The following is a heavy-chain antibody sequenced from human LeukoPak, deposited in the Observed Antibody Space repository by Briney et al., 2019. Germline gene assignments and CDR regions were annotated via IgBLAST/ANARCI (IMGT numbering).Heavy chain of an antibody. J-gene: IGHJ4*02. V-gene: IGHV4-61*01. CDR1: GGSVSSGSYY. CDR3: ARVYSSGWPYYFDY. CDR2: IYYSGST. D-gene: IGHD6-19*01. Sequence: PSETLSLTCTVSGGSVSSGSYYWSWIRQPPGKGLEWIGYIYYSGSTNYNPSLKSRVTISVDTSKNQFSLKLSSVTAADTPVYYCARVYSSGWPYYFDYWGQGTLVTVSS.